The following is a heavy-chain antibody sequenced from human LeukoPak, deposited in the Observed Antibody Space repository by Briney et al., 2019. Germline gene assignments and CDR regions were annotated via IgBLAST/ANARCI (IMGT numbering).Heavy chain of an antibody. Sequence: GASVKVSCKASGYTFTSYGINWVRQATGQGLEWMGWMNPNSGNTGYAQKFQGRVTMTRNTSISTAYMELSSLRSEDTAVYYCARGADTAMVTSYYYYYMDVWGKGTTVTISS. D-gene: IGHD5-18*01. V-gene: IGHV1-8*02. CDR2: MNPNSGNT. CDR1: GYTFTSYG. J-gene: IGHJ6*03. CDR3: ARGADTAMVTSYYYYYMDV.